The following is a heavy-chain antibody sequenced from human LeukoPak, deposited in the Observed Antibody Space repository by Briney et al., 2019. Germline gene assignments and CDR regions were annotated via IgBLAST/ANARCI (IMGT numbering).Heavy chain of an antibody. J-gene: IGHJ4*02. V-gene: IGHV6-1*01. CDR2: TYYRSKWYS. D-gene: IGHD6-19*01. Sequence: SQTLSLTCAISGDSVSSINGAWTWVRQSPSRGLEWLGRTYYRSKWYSDYAVSIQGRITINPDTSKNQFTLHLFSVTPDDTAVYYCASDVATTGWYTFDYWGQGTRVTVSS. CDR1: GDSVSSINGA. CDR3: ASDVATTGWYTFDY.